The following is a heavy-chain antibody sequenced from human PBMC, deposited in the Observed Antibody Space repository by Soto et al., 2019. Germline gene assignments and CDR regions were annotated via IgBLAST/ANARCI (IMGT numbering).Heavy chain of an antibody. Sequence: SETLSLTCAVYGGSFSGYYWSWIRQPPGKGLEWIGSIYYSGSTYYNPSLKSRVTISVDTSKNQFSLKLSSVTAADTAVYYCARYGRGYYYYGMDVWGQGTTVTVSS. J-gene: IGHJ6*02. CDR2: IYYSGST. V-gene: IGHV4-34*01. CDR3: ARYGRGYYYYGMDV. D-gene: IGHD2-8*01. CDR1: GGSFSGYY.